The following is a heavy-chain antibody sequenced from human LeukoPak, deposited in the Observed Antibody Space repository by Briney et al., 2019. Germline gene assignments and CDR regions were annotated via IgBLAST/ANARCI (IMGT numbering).Heavy chain of an antibody. D-gene: IGHD5-12*01. CDR1: GYTFTDYY. CDR3: AREDSGYEYSPFYF. J-gene: IGHJ4*02. Sequence: ASVTVSCKTSGYTFTDYYIHWVRQAPGQGLESMGWINPKIGGTNYAPRFQGRVSMTSDTSITTAYMQLRRVTSDDTAVYYCAREDSGYEYSPFYFWGQGILVTVSS. V-gene: IGHV1-2*02. CDR2: INPKIGGT.